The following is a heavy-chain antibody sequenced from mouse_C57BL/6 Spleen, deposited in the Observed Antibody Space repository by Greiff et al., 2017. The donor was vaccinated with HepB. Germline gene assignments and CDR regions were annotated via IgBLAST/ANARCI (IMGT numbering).Heavy chain of an antibody. Sequence: EVKLVESGGDLVKPGGSLKLSCAASGFTFSSYGMSWVRQTPDKRLEWVATISSGGSYTYYPDSVKGRFTISRDNAKNTLYLQMSSLKSEDTAMYYCARFTVVAPWAMDYWGQGTSVTVSS. CDR3: ARFTVVAPWAMDY. CDR2: ISSGGSYT. V-gene: IGHV5-6*01. D-gene: IGHD1-1*01. CDR1: GFTFSSYG. J-gene: IGHJ4*01.